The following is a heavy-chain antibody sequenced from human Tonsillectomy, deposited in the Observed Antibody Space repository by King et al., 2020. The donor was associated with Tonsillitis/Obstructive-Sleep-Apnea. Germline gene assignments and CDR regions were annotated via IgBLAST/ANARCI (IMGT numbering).Heavy chain of an antibody. CDR2: ISSNGGGT. D-gene: IGHD3-9*01. V-gene: IGHV3-64D*06. CDR3: VSLGYDILTGYYPVDY. CDR1: GFTFSSYA. J-gene: IGHJ4*02. Sequence: VQLVESGGGLVQPGGSLRLSCSASGFTFSSYAMHLVRQAPGKGLEYVSAISSNGGGTYYADAVKGRFTISRDNSKNTLYLQMSSLRAEDTAVYYCVSLGYDILTGYYPVDYWGQGTLVTVSS.